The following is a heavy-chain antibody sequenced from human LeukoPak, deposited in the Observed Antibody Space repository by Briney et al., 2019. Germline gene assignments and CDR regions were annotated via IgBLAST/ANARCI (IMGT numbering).Heavy chain of an antibody. CDR2: IRSKANSYAT. Sequence: PGGSLRLSCAASGFTFSGSAMHWVRQASGKGLEWVGRIRSKANSYATAYAASVKGRFTISRDNPKSSLYLQMNSLRAEDTAVYYCARDRGYNSFDYWGQGTLVTVSS. CDR1: GFTFSGSA. CDR3: ARDRGYNSFDY. D-gene: IGHD5-24*01. J-gene: IGHJ4*02. V-gene: IGHV3-73*01.